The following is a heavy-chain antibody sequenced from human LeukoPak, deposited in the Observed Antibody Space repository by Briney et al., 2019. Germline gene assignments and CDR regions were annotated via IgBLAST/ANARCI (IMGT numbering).Heavy chain of an antibody. V-gene: IGHV1-2*02. Sequence: ASVKVSCKASGYTFTGYSMHWVRQAPGQGLEWMGWINPNSGVTNYAQKFQGRVTMTRDTSINTAYMELSSLRSDDTAVYYCARVGVEGASCYDYWGQGTLVTVSS. CDR2: INPNSGVT. J-gene: IGHJ4*02. CDR3: ARVGVEGASCYDY. CDR1: GYTFTGYS. D-gene: IGHD2-2*01.